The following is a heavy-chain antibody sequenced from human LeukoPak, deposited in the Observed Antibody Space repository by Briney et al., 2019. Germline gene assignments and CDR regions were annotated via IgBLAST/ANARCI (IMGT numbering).Heavy chain of an antibody. J-gene: IGHJ3*02. CDR2: IYSGGSDT. V-gene: IGHV5-51*01. CDR1: GYRFSSHW. CDR3: ASQRQGYYYDSSGYPNYSFDI. Sequence: GESLKISRKGSGYRFSSHWIAWVPQIPGKGLEWMAFIYSGGSDTWYSPSLQGRVTISADKSISTAYLQLSSLKASDTAMYFCASQRQGYYYDSSGYPNYSFDIWGQGTMVTVSS. D-gene: IGHD3-22*01.